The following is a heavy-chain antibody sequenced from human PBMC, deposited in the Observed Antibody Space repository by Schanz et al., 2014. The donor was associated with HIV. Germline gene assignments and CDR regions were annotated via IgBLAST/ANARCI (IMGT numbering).Heavy chain of an antibody. D-gene: IGHD6-19*01. Sequence: QVQLVQSGAEVKKPGASVRVSCKASGYTFTTYYIHWVRQAPGQGLEWMGWISPNNGATNYAQKFQGRVTLTRDTSISPASMELSGLTSDDTAVYYCARTSGWSNRAWWYFDLWGQGTLVTVSS. CDR1: GYTFTTYY. CDR3: ARTSGWSNRAWWYFDL. CDR2: ISPNNGAT. V-gene: IGHV1-2*02. J-gene: IGHJ2*01.